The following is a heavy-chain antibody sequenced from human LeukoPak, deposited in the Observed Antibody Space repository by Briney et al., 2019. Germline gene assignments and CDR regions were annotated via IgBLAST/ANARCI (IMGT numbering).Heavy chain of an antibody. D-gene: IGHD3-10*01. CDR3: ARLDYYGSGLDY. CDR1: GVSISSSSYY. J-gene: IGHJ4*02. V-gene: IGHV4-39*01. Sequence: SETLSLTCTVSGVSISSSSYYWGWIRQPPGKGLEWIVSIYYSGSTYYNPSLKSRVTISVDTSKNQFSLKLSSVTAADTAVYYCARLDYYGSGLDYWGQGTLVTVSS. CDR2: IYYSGST.